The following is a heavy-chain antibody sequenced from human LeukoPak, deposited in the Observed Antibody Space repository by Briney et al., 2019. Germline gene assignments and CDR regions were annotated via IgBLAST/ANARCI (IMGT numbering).Heavy chain of an antibody. CDR1: GGSISSGDYY. Sequence: SETLSLTCTVSGGSISSGDYYWSWIRQPPGKGLERIGYIYYSGSTYYNPSLKSRVTISVDTSKNQFSLKLSSVTAADTAVYYCARDSSGYLRGYWGQGTLVTVSS. D-gene: IGHD3-22*01. CDR2: IYYSGST. J-gene: IGHJ4*02. CDR3: ARDSSGYLRGY. V-gene: IGHV4-30-4*01.